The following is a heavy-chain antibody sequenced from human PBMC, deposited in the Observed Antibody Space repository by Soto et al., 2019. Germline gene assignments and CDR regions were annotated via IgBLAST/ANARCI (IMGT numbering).Heavy chain of an antibody. D-gene: IGHD1-1*01. Sequence: QVQLVQSGAEVKKPGASVKVSCKASGYSFTTYGFNWVRQAPGQGLEWMGWISTNDGNTISAQKLQGRVTMTTDTATGTAYMELRSLRSDDTAVYYCARERGWERHAFDIWGQGTVVTVSS. V-gene: IGHV1-18*01. J-gene: IGHJ3*02. CDR2: ISTNDGNT. CDR3: ARERGWERHAFDI. CDR1: GYSFTTYG.